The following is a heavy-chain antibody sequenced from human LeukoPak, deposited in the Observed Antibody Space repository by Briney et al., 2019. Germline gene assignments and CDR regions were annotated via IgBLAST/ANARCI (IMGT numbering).Heavy chain of an antibody. CDR1: GYTLTELS. CDR2: FDPEDGET. Sequence: GASVKVSCKVSGYTLTELSMHWVRQAPGKGLEWMGGFDPEDGETTYAQKFQGRVTMTEDTSTDTAYMELSSLRSEDTAVYYCATVFYDSSGYYWSYYFDYWGQGTLVTVSS. J-gene: IGHJ4*02. CDR3: ATVFYDSSGYYWSYYFDY. V-gene: IGHV1-24*01. D-gene: IGHD3-22*01.